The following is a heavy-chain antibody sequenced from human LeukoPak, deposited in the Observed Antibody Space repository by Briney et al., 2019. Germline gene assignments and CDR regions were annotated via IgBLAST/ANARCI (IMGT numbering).Heavy chain of an antibody. J-gene: IGHJ4*02. Sequence: PSETLSLTCAVYGGSFSGYYWGWIRQHPGKGLEWIGTIFYTGTTYYTPSLKSRVTISVDTSKNQFSLKLSSVTAADTAVYYCARPGGWLRARGSFDYWGQGTLVTVSS. CDR3: ARPGGWLRARGSFDY. D-gene: IGHD5-12*01. V-gene: IGHV4-34*12. CDR2: IFYTGTT. CDR1: GGSFSGYY.